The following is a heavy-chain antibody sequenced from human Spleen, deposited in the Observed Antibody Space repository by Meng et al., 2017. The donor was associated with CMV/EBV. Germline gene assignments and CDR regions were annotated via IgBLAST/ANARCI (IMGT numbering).Heavy chain of an antibody. CDR3: AKGAGIVVVPATLYYFDY. J-gene: IGHJ4*02. V-gene: IGHV3-23*01. CDR2: ISGSGGST. Sequence: TFSSYAMSWVRQAPGKGLEWVSAISGSGGSTYYADSVKGRFTISRDNSKNTLYLQMNSLIAEDTAVYYCAKGAGIVVVPATLYYFDYWGQGTLVTVSS. CDR1: TFSSYA. D-gene: IGHD2-2*01.